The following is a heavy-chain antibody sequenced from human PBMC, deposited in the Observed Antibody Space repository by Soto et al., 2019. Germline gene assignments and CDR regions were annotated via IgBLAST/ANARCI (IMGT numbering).Heavy chain of an antibody. J-gene: IGHJ4*02. D-gene: IGHD2-21*02. CDR2: IYYSVRT. CDR1: GDSINSRSYY. V-gene: IGHV4-39*01. Sequence: PSQTLSLTCTVTGDSINSRSYYCGWLRQPPGKGLEWIGSIYYSVRTYNNPSLRSRVSMSIDTSKDQFSLKLKSVTAADTALYFCARQRTSVVTQAYFDVWGPGSIVTVSS. CDR3: ARQRTSVVTQAYFDV.